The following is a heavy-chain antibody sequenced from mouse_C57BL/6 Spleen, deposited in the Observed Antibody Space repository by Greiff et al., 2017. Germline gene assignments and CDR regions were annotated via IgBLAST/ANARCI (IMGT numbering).Heavy chain of an antibody. J-gene: IGHJ1*03. Sequence: EVQVVESGAELVKPGASVKLSCTASGFNIKDYYMHWVKQRTEQGLEWIGRIDPEDGETKYAPKFQGKATITADTSSNTAYLQLSSLTSEDTAVYYCARLLYGSSFWWYFDVWGTGTTVTVSS. D-gene: IGHD1-1*01. CDR3: ARLLYGSSFWWYFDV. V-gene: IGHV14-2*01. CDR2: IDPEDGET. CDR1: GFNIKDYY.